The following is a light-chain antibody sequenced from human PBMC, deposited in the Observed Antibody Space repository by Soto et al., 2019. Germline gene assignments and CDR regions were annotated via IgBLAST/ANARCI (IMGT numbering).Light chain of an antibody. V-gene: IGLV2-23*02. CDR3: CSYAGSSTYV. Sequence: QSALTQPPSASGSPGQSVTISCTGTKSDIGVYDFVSWYQHHPGKAPRLIIYEVVQRPSGVSNRFSGSKSGNTASLTISGLQAEDEADYYCCSYAGSSTYVFGTGTKVTVL. CDR2: EVV. J-gene: IGLJ1*01. CDR1: KSDIGVYDF.